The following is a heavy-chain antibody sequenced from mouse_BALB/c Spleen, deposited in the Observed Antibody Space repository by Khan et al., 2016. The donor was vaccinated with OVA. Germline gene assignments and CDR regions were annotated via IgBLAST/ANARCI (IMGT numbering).Heavy chain of an antibody. CDR2: INPNTGNT. J-gene: IGHJ3*01. D-gene: IGHD2-14*01. CDR1: GYSFTGYY. CDR3: ARGYDFFAY. Sequence: IQLVQSGPDLVKPGASVKMSCKASGYSFTGYYMNWVKQSHGQSLECIGRINPNTGNTNYNQKFKGKVVFIVDTSSSTVYMELRSLTSEDSAVYYCARGYDFFAYWGQGTLVTVSA. V-gene: IGHV1-26*01.